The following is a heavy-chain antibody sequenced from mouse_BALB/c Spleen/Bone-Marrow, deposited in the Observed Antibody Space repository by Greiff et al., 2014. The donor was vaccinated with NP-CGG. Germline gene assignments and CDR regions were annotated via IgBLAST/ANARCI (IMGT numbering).Heavy chain of an antibody. J-gene: IGHJ3*01. D-gene: IGHD1-1*01. CDR2: IDPANGNT. CDR1: GFNIKDTY. Sequence: EVQLQQSGAELVKPGASVKLSCTASGFNIKDTYMHWVKQRPEQGLEWIGRIDPANGNTKYDPKFQGKATITADTSSNTAYLQLSSLTSEDTAVYYCAPYYYGSSQFAYWGQGTLVTVYA. CDR3: APYYYGSSQFAY. V-gene: IGHV14-3*02.